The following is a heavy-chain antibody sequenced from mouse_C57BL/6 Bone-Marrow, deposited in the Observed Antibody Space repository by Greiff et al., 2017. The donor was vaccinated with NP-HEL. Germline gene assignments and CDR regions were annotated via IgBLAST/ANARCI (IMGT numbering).Heavy chain of an antibody. CDR2: INPSTGGT. Sequence: VQLKESGPELVKPGASVKISCKASGYSFTGYYMNWVKQSPEKSLEWIGEINPSTGGTTYNQKFKAKATLTVDKSSSTAYMQLKSLTSEDSAVYYCAPALTWFAYWGQGTLVTVSA. V-gene: IGHV1-42*01. J-gene: IGHJ3*01. CDR1: GYSFTGYY. CDR3: APALTWFAY.